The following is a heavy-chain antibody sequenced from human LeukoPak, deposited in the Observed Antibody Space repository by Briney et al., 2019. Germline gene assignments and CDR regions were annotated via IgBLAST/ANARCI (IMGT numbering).Heavy chain of an antibody. J-gene: IGHJ3*02. D-gene: IGHD3-22*01. V-gene: IGHV5-51*01. Sequence: GESLKISCKGSGYRFTSYWIGWVRQMPGKGLEWMGIIYPGDSDTRYSLSFQGQVTISADKSISTAYLQWSSLKASDTAMYYCARQPNYYDTRGYLSHAFDIWGQGTMVTVSS. CDR1: GYRFTSYW. CDR2: IYPGDSDT. CDR3: ARQPNYYDTRGYLSHAFDI.